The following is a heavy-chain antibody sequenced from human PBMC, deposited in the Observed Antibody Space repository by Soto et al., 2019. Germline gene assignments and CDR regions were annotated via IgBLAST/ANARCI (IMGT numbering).Heavy chain of an antibody. CDR1: GGSISSYY. Sequence: SETLSLTCTVSGGSISSYYWSWIRQPPGKGLEWIGYIYYSGSTNYNPSLKSRVTISVDTSKNQFSLKLSSVTAADTAVYYCSSHANGEFYYYYYYMDVWGKGTTVTVSS. V-gene: IGHV4-59*08. CDR2: IYYSGST. D-gene: IGHD4-17*01. J-gene: IGHJ6*03. CDR3: SSHANGEFYYYYYYMDV.